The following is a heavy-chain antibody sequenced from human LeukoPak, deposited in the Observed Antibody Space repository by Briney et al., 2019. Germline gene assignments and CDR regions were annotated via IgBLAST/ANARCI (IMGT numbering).Heavy chain of an antibody. CDR3: ARDRADSSGWFNYWYFAL. CDR1: GFNVNSNY. V-gene: IGHV3-53*01. Sequence: GGSLRLSCAASGFNVNSNYMNWVRQAPGKGLEWVSAIYSGGSTYYADSVKGRSTISRDNSKNTLYLQMNSLRTEDTAVYYCARDRADSSGWFNYWYFALWGRGTLVTVSS. CDR2: IYSGGST. J-gene: IGHJ2*01. D-gene: IGHD6-19*01.